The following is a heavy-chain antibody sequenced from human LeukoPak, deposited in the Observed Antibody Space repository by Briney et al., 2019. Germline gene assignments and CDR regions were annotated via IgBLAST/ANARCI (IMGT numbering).Heavy chain of an antibody. CDR1: GFTFSSHS. Sequence: GGSLRLSCAASGFTFSSHSMNWVRQAPGKGLEWVSSISSSSSYIYYADSVKGRFTISRDNAKNSLYLQMNSLRAEDTAVYYCAREGYDSSGYYEYYFDYWGQGTLVTVSS. J-gene: IGHJ4*02. CDR3: AREGYDSSGYYEYYFDY. D-gene: IGHD3-22*01. V-gene: IGHV3-21*01. CDR2: ISSSSSYI.